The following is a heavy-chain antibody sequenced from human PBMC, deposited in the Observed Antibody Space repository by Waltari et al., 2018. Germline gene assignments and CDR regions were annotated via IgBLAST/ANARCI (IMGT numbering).Heavy chain of an antibody. CDR2: IDYSGST. CDR3: AREGIAVGDAFDI. Sequence: QVQLQESGPGLVKPSETLSLTCTVSGGSISSHSCSWIRQPPGKGLEWIGYIDYSGSTNYNPSLKSRVTISVDTSKNQFSLKLSSVTAADTAVYYCAREGIAVGDAFDIWGQGTMVTVSS. V-gene: IGHV4-59*11. D-gene: IGHD6-19*01. CDR1: GGSISSHS. J-gene: IGHJ3*02.